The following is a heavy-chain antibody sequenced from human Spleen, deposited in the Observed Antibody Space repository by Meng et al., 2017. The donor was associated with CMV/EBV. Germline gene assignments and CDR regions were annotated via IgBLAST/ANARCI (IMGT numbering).Heavy chain of an antibody. V-gene: IGHV3-11*01. CDR3: AKDPRSGNYGGMVILDY. D-gene: IGHD1-26*01. CDR2: ISSNAETL. CDR1: GFTLSDYY. Sequence: GGSLRLSCTASGFTLSDYYMTWIRQAPGKGLEWVSYISSNAETLYYADSAKGRFTISRDNTKNSLYLQMNSLRAEDTAVYYCAKDPRSGNYGGMVILDYWGQGTLVTVSS. J-gene: IGHJ4*02.